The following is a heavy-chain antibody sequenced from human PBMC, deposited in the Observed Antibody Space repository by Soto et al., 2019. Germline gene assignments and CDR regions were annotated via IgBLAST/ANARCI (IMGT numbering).Heavy chain of an antibody. J-gene: IGHJ4*02. V-gene: IGHV3-20*04. D-gene: IGHD3-9*01. CDR2: INWNGGST. CDR1: GFTFDDYG. CDR3: ARGLNYDVLTGLDY. Sequence: EVQLVESGGGVVRPRGSLRLSCAASGFTFDDYGMSWVRQAPGKGLEWVSGINWNGGSTAYADSVKGRFTISRDSAEDSLYPQMNSLRAEDTAFYYCARGLNYDVLTGLDYWGQGTLVTVSS.